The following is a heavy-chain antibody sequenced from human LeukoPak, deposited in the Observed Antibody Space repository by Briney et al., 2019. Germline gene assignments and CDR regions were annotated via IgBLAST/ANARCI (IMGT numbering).Heavy chain of an antibody. J-gene: IGHJ4*02. D-gene: IGHD6-13*01. CDR2: INSDGSSR. CDR3: ASASSHRIAAGGDF. CDR1: GFTFSSYW. Sequence: GGSLRLSRAASGFTFSSYWMHWVRQAPGEGLVWVSRINSDGSSRNYADSVKGRFTISRDNAKNTVYLQMNSLRADDTAVYYCASASSHRIAAGGDFWGQGILVTVSS. V-gene: IGHV3-74*01.